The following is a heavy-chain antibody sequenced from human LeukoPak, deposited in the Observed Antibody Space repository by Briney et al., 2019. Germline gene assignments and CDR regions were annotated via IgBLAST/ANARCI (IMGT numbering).Heavy chain of an antibody. J-gene: IGHJ5*02. CDR3: ARPRQDGEIFDH. V-gene: IGHV3-7*03. Sequence: GGSLRLSCVASGFSFSSYWMSWVRQVPGKGLEWVADIKQDGSAELYVDSVKGRFTISRDNAKKSLYLQMNSLRVEDTAVYYCARPRQDGEIFDHWGQGTLATVSS. D-gene: IGHD5-24*01. CDR2: IKQDGSAE. CDR1: GFSFSSYW.